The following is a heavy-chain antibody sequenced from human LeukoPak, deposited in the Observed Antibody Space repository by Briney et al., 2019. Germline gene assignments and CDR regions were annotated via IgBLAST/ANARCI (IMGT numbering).Heavy chain of an antibody. D-gene: IGHD4-23*01. CDR2: IASDGSST. Sequence: GGSLRLSCAASGFTFSSYWMNWVRQAPGKGLVWVSRIASDGSSTTYADSVKGRFSISRDNAKNTLYLQMNSLRAEDAAVYYCVRGNDYGGPHYWGQGTLVTVSS. V-gene: IGHV3-74*01. J-gene: IGHJ4*02. CDR1: GFTFSSYW. CDR3: VRGNDYGGPHY.